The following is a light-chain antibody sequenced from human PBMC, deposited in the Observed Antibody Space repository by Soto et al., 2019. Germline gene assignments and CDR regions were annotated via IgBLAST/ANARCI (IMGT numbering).Light chain of an antibody. CDR1: QSVSRR. CDR2: DAS. CDR3: HTYNTYSLHT. J-gene: IGKJ2*01. V-gene: IGKV1-5*01. Sequence: GDRITITCRASQSVSRRSAWYQQKPGKAPKLLIYDASSLDSGVPSRFSGRGSGTEFTLTISSLQPDDCATYYCHTYNTYSLHTFGQGTKLEIK.